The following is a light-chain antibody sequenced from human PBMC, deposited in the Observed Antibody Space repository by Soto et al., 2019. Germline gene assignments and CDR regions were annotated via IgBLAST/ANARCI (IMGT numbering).Light chain of an antibody. CDR1: QSVSNNY. Sequence: EIVLTQSPGTLSLSPGERATLSCRASQSVSNNYLAWYQQKPGQAPRLLIYGASNRATGIPDMFSGSGSGKDFTLTISRLEPEYFAVYYCQQYGSSGTFGQGTKVEIK. V-gene: IGKV3-20*01. J-gene: IGKJ1*01. CDR3: QQYGSSGT. CDR2: GAS.